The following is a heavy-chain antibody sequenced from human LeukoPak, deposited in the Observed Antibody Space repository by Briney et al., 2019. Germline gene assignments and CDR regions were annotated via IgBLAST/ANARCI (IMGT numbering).Heavy chain of an antibody. CDR3: AKESPNTYYYDSSGYYYPDY. Sequence: GGSLRLSCAASGFTFSSYGMSWVRQAPGKGLEWVSAISGSGGSTYYADSVKGRFTISRDNSKSTLYLQMNSLRAEDTAVYYCAKESPNTYYYDSSGYYYPDYWGQGTLVTVSS. J-gene: IGHJ4*02. V-gene: IGHV3-23*01. CDR1: GFTFSSYG. CDR2: ISGSGGST. D-gene: IGHD3-22*01.